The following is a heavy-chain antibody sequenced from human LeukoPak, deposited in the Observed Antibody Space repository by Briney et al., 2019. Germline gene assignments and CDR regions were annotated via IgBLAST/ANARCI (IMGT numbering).Heavy chain of an antibody. CDR2: IRYDGSNK. J-gene: IGHJ3*02. D-gene: IGHD3-3*01. CDR1: GFTFSSYG. V-gene: IGHV3-30*02. Sequence: GGSLRLSCAASGFTFSSYGMHWVRQAPGKGLEWVAFIRYDGSNKYYADSVKGRFTISRDNSKNTLYLQMNSLRAEDTAVYYCAKDRITIFGVARNDAFDIWGQGTMVTVSS. CDR3: AKDRITIFGVARNDAFDI.